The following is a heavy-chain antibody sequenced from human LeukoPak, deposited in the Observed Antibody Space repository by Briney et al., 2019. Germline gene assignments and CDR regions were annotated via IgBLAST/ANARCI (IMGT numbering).Heavy chain of an antibody. V-gene: IGHV1-8*03. J-gene: IGHJ3*02. CDR1: GYTFTSYD. D-gene: IGHD3-3*01. CDR3: ARGPYYDFWSGYLRSYDAFDI. CDR2: MNPNSGNT. Sequence: ASXKVSCKASGYTFTSYDINWVRQATGKGLEWMGWMNPNSGNTGYAQKFQGRVTITRNTSISTAYMELSSLRSEDTAVYYCARGPYYDFWSGYLRSYDAFDIWGQGTMVTVSS.